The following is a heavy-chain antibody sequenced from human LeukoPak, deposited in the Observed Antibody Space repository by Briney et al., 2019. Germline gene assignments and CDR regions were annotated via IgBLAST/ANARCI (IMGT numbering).Heavy chain of an antibody. CDR2: IYHSGST. Sequence: PSETLSLTCAVPGGSISSSNLWSWVRQPPGKGLEWFGEIYHSGSTNYNPSLKSRDTISVDKSKNQISLKLSSVTAADTAVYYCARSFRYSGYDYWFDPWGQGTQVTVSS. D-gene: IGHD5-12*01. J-gene: IGHJ5*02. CDR3: ARSFRYSGYDYWFDP. CDR1: GGSISSSNL. V-gene: IGHV4-4*02.